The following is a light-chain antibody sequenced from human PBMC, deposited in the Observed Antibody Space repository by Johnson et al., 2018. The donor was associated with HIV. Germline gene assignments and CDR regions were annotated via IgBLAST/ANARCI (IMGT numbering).Light chain of an antibody. CDR1: SSNIGNNY. V-gene: IGLV1-51*01. Sequence: QSVLTQPPSVSAAPGQKVTISCSGSSSNIGNNYVSWYQQLPGTAPKLLIYDNNKRPSGIPDRFSGSKSGTPATLGITGLQTGDEADYYCGTWDSSLSTGGNVFGTGTKVTVL. J-gene: IGLJ1*01. CDR3: GTWDSSLSTGGNV. CDR2: DNN.